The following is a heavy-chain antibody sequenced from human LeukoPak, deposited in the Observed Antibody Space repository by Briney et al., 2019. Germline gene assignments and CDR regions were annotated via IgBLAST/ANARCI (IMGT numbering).Heavy chain of an antibody. V-gene: IGHV3-30-3*01. CDR1: GFTFSSYS. CDR2: TSYDGSNK. D-gene: IGHD5-18*01. CDR3: AKDMGYTFGHAFDY. J-gene: IGHJ4*02. Sequence: GGSLRLSCAASGFTFSSYSMHWVRQAPGKGLEWVALTSYDGSNKYYADSVKGRFTISRDNSKNTLYLQMNSLRTEDAAMYYCAKDMGYTFGHAFDYWGQGTLVTVSS.